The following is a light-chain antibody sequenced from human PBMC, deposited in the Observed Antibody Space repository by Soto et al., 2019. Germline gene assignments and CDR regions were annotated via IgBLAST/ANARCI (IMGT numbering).Light chain of an antibody. V-gene: IGLV2-14*01. J-gene: IGLJ1*01. CDR2: DVS. CDR3: SSYTSSSTSTV. CDR1: SSDVGGYNY. Sequence: QSLLTQPASVSGSPGQSITISCTGTSSDVGGYNYVSWYQQHPGKAPKLMIYDVSNRPSGVSNRFSGSKSSNTASLTISGLQAEDEADYYCSSYTSSSTSTVFGTGTKVTVL.